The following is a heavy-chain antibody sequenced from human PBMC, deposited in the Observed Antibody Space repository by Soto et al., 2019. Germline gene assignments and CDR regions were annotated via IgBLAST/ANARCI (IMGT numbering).Heavy chain of an antibody. D-gene: IGHD6-13*01. CDR2: IYPGDSDT. J-gene: IGHJ6*02. CDR1: GYSFTSYW. V-gene: IGHV5-51*01. CDR3: ARHGNPPPLLNIAAADKYYYYGMDV. Sequence: PGESLKISCKGSGYSFTSYWIGWVRQMPGKGLEWMGIIYPGDSDTRYSPSFQGQVTISADKSISTAYLQWSSLKASDTAMYYCARHGNPPPLLNIAAADKYYYYGMDVWGQGTTVTVSS.